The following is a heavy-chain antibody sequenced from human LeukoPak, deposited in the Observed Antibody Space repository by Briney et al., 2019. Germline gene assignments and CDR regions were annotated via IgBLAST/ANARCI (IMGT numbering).Heavy chain of an antibody. Sequence: GGSLRLSCAASGFTFSSYGMSWVRQAPGKGLEWVSAISGSGGSTYYADSVKGRFTISRDNSKNTLYLQMNSLRAEDTAVYYCARDSGSSSLLNFDYWGQGTLVTVSS. CDR1: GFTFSSYG. V-gene: IGHV3-23*01. D-gene: IGHD6-6*01. CDR2: ISGSGGST. J-gene: IGHJ4*02. CDR3: ARDSGSSSLLNFDY.